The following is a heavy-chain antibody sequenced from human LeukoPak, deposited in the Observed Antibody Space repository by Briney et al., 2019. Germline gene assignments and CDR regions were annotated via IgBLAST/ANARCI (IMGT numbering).Heavy chain of an antibody. D-gene: IGHD2-2*01. CDR1: GYSISSAYY. CDR2: IYHSGST. V-gene: IGHV4-38-2*01. J-gene: IGHJ5*02. Sequence: SETLSLTCAVSGYSISSAYYWGWIRQPPGTGLEWIGSIYHSGSTYYNPSLKSRVTISVDTSKNQFSLKLSSVTAADTAVYYCARVGGYCSSSSCYAPNWFDPWGQGTLVTVSS. CDR3: ARVGGYCSSSSCYAPNWFDP.